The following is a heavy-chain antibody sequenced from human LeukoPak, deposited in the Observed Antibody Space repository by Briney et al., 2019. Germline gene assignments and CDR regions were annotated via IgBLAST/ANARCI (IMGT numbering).Heavy chain of an antibody. CDR2: IHYSGTT. CDR1: GGSISSYY. CDR3: ARAVSGRFDY. V-gene: IGHV4-59*01. Sequence: PSETLSLTCTVSGGSISSYYWSWIRQPPGKGLEWIGYIHYSGTTNYNPSLRSRVTISVDPSKNQFSLKLSSVTAADTAVYYCARAVSGRFDYWGQGTLVTVSS. J-gene: IGHJ4*02. D-gene: IGHD6-19*01.